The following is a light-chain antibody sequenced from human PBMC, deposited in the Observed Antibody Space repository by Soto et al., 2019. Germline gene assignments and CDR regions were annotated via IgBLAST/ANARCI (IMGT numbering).Light chain of an antibody. Sequence: QSVLTQPPSVSAAPGQTVTISCSGSSSNIGNNYVSWYQQLPGTAPKLLIYDSNKQPSGIPDRFSGSKSGTSATLGITGLQTGDEADYYCGTWDNSLSAVVFGGGTKLTVL. CDR1: SSNIGNNY. CDR3: GTWDNSLSAVV. V-gene: IGLV1-51*01. J-gene: IGLJ2*01. CDR2: DSN.